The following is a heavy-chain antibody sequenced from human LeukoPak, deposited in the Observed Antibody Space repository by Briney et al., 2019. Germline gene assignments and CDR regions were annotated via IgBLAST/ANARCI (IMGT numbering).Heavy chain of an antibody. D-gene: IGHD5-18*01. V-gene: IGHV3-53*01. CDR1: GFTVSSNY. CDR3: AKDTASSWWYFDL. J-gene: IGHJ2*01. CDR2: IYSGGST. Sequence: GGSLRLSCAASGFTVSSNYMSWVRQAPGKGLEWVSVIYSGGSTYYADSVKGRFTISRDNSKNTLYLQMNSLRAEDTAVYYCAKDTASSWWYFDLWGRGTLVTVSP.